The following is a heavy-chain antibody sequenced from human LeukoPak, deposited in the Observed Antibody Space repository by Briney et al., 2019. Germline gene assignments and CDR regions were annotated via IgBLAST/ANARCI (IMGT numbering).Heavy chain of an antibody. Sequence: SETLSLTYTVSGGSISSYHWSWIRQPPGKGLEWIGYIYYSGSTNYNPSLKSRVTISVDTSKNQFSLKLSSVTAADTAVYYCARARHYYDSSGYYPYFDYWGQGTLVTVSS. CDR2: IYYSGST. CDR1: GGSISSYH. CDR3: ARARHYYDSSGYYPYFDY. J-gene: IGHJ4*02. D-gene: IGHD3-22*01. V-gene: IGHV4-59*01.